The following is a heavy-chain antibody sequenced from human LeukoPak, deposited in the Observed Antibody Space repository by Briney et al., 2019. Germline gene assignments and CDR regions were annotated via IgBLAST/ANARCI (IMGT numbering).Heavy chain of an antibody. CDR2: INHSGST. D-gene: IGHD2-15*01. J-gene: IGHJ4*02. CDR1: GGSFSGYY. V-gene: IGHV4-34*01. CDR3: ARGIRMVLRY. Sequence: PSETLSLTCAVYGGSFSGYYWSWIRQPPGKGLEWIGEINHSGSTNYNPSLKSRVTISVDTSKNQFSPKLSSVTAADTAVYYCARGIRMVLRYWGQGTLVTVSS.